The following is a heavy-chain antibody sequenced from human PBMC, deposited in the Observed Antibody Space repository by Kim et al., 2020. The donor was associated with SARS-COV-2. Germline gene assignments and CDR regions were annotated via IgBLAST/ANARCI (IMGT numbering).Heavy chain of an antibody. D-gene: IGHD3-10*01. CDR3: ARHFGRRGAFDI. V-gene: IGHV4-39*01. Sequence: SETLSLTCTVSGGSISSSSYYWGWIRQPPGKGLEWIGSIYYSGSTYYNPSLKSRVTISVDTSKNQFSLKLSSVTAADTAVYYCARHFGRRGAFDIWGQGT. CDR1: GGSISSSSYY. J-gene: IGHJ3*02. CDR2: IYYSGST.